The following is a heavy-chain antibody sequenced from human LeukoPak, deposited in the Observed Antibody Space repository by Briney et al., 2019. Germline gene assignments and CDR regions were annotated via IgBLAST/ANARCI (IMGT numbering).Heavy chain of an antibody. CDR1: GGSIRSSYYY. V-gene: IGHV4-39*07. CDR2: IYDSGST. D-gene: IGHD2-15*01. Sequence: TSETLSLTCTVSGGSIRSSYYYWGWIRQPPGKGLEWIGSIYDSGSTHYNPSLKSRVTISIDTSKNQFSLKLSSVTAADTAVYYCARDRFGQRIFNYWGQGTLVTVSS. J-gene: IGHJ4*02. CDR3: ARDRFGQRIFNY.